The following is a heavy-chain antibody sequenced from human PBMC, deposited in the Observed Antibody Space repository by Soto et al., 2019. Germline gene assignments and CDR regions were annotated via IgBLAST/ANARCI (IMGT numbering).Heavy chain of an antibody. CDR2: IYYSGST. V-gene: IGHV4-30-4*01. CDR3: ARGSPDYCSSTSCYFTNWFDP. D-gene: IGHD2-2*01. CDR1: GGSISSGDYY. Sequence: SETLTLTCTVSGGSISSGDYYWSWIRQPPGKGLEWIGYIYYSGSTYYNPSLKGRVTISVDTSKNQFSLKLSSVTAADTAVYYCARGSPDYCSSTSCYFTNWFDPWGQGTLVTVSS. J-gene: IGHJ5*02.